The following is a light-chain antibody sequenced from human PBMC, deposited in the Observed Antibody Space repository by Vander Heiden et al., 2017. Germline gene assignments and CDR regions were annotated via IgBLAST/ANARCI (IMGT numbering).Light chain of an antibody. Sequence: DIQMAQSPSSLSASVGDRVTITCRASQSISSYLNWYQQKPGKAPKLLIYAASSLQSGAPSRFSGRGSGTDFTLTISRLQPEDFATYYCQQGDSTPLAFGHGTKVDIK. J-gene: IGKJ3*01. CDR3: QQGDSTPLA. CDR2: AAS. V-gene: IGKV1-39*01. CDR1: QSISSY.